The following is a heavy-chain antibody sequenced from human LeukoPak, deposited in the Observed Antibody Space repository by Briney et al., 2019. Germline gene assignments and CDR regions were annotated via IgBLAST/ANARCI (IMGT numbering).Heavy chain of an antibody. CDR3: AKDGATYYYDSSGYTTYYYYGMDV. CDR1: GFTFSSYA. CDR2: ISGSGGST. J-gene: IGHJ6*02. V-gene: IGHV3-23*01. D-gene: IGHD3-22*01. Sequence: GGSLRLSCAASGFTFSSYAMSWVRQAPGKGLEWVSAISGSGGSTYYADSVKGRFTISRDNSKNTLYLQMNSLRAEDTAVYYCAKDGATYYYDSSGYTTYYYYGMDVWGQGTAVTVSS.